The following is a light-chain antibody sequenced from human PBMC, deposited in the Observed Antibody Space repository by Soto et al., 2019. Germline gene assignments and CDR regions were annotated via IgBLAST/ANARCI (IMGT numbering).Light chain of an antibody. CDR3: QQSYTTPIT. V-gene: IGKV1-39*01. CDR2: AAS. Sequence: DIKLNQSPSFLSASLGDIVAIACGASQGISSYLAWYQQKPGKAPKLLIYAASTLQSWVPSRFTGSGSGTDCTITISSLQAEEFAIYFCQQSYTTPITVGQGTRVEIK. J-gene: IGKJ5*01. CDR1: QGISSY.